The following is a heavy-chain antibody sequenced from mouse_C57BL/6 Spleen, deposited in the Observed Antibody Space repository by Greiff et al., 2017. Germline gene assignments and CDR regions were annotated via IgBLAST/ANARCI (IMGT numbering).Heavy chain of an antibody. V-gene: IGHV1-72*01. J-gene: IGHJ4*01. D-gene: IGHD2-1*01. Sequence: QVQLKQPGAELVKPGASVKLSCKASGYTFTSYWMHWVKQRPGRGLEWIGRIDPNSGGTKYNEKFKSKATLTVDKPSSTAYMQLSSLTSEDSAVYYCAGRGNYSPGYAMDYWGQGTSVTVSS. CDR3: AGRGNYSPGYAMDY. CDR2: IDPNSGGT. CDR1: GYTFTSYW.